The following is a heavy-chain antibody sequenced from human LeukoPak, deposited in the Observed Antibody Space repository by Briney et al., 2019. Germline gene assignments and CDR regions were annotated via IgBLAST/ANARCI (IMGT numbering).Heavy chain of an antibody. J-gene: IGHJ5*02. CDR2: INHSGST. V-gene: IGHV4-4*02. CDR3: ASQFRYDSSGNNWFDP. D-gene: IGHD3-22*01. Sequence: RASETLSLTCAVSGGSISSSSWWSWVRQPPGKGLEWIGEINHSGSTNYNPSLKSRVTISVDTSKNQFSLKLSSVTAADTAVYYCASQFRYDSSGNNWFDPWGQGTLVTVSS. CDR1: GGSISSSSW.